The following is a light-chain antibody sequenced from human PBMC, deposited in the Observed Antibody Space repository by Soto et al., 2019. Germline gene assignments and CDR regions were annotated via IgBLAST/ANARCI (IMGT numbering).Light chain of an antibody. CDR1: QSVSSF. CDR3: QQHNNWPPLT. J-gene: IGKJ1*01. Sequence: EIVLTQSPATLSLSPGERATLSCRASQSVSSFLAWYQQKPGQAPRLLIYDASNRATGIPARFSGSGSGTDITLTISSLEPEDFAVYYCQQHNNWPPLTFGQGTKVDIK. CDR2: DAS. V-gene: IGKV3-11*01.